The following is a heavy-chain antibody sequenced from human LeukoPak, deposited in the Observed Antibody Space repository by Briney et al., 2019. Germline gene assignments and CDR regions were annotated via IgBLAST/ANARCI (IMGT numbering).Heavy chain of an antibody. J-gene: IGHJ6*03. CDR1: GFTFNDYS. Sequence: GGSLRLSCAASGFTFNDYSMSWIRQSPGKGLEWLSFIGRTGADIYQADSVKGRFTISRDNAENSLYLQMNSLRTEDTAVYYCARNGLVYYYMDVWGKGTMVTVSS. D-gene: IGHD3/OR15-3a*01. CDR3: ARNGLVYYYMDV. V-gene: IGHV3-11*04. CDR2: IGRTGADI.